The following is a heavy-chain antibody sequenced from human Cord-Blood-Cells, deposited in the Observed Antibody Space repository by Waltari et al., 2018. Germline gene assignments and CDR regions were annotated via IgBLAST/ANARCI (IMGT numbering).Heavy chain of an antibody. CDR3: AKAACEYSSSCFVNWFDP. J-gene: IGHJ5*02. CDR2: IRGSGGST. Sequence: VQLLESGGGLVQPGGSARLSCAAYGFTFSSYALSWVRHAPGEGLEWVSAIRGSGGSTYYADSVKGRFTISRDNSKNTLYLQMNSLRAEDTAVYYGAKAACEYSSSCFVNWFDPWGQGTLVTVSS. V-gene: IGHV3-23*01. CDR1: GFTFSSYA. D-gene: IGHD6-6*01.